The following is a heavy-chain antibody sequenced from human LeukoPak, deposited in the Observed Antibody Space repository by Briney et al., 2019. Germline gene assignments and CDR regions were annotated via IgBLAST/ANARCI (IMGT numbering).Heavy chain of an antibody. D-gene: IGHD4-17*01. CDR2: IYHSGNT. V-gene: IGHV4-38-2*02. J-gene: IGHJ4*02. CDR1: GYSISALYY. CDR3: ARAGYGDSDFDY. Sequence: SETVSLTGTVCGYSISALYYLGRTRQPPGEGLEWIGSIYHSGNTYYHQSLKSRVTISVDTSKNQFSLKLNAVTAADTAVYYCARAGYGDSDFDYWGQGTLVTVSS.